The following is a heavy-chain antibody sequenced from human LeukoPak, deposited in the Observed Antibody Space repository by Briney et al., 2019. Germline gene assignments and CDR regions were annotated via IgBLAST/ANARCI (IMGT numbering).Heavy chain of an antibody. V-gene: IGHV3-15*01. CDR2: IKSKTEGGTT. CDR1: GFTFSNAW. CDR3: TASITMVRGVIINPYYFDY. D-gene: IGHD3-10*01. J-gene: IGHJ4*02. Sequence: GGSLRLSCAADGFTFSNAWMSWVRQAQGKGLEWVGRIKSKTEGGTTDYAAPVKGRFTISRDDSKNTLYLQMNSLKTEDTAVYYCTASITMVRGVIINPYYFDYWGQGTLVTVSS.